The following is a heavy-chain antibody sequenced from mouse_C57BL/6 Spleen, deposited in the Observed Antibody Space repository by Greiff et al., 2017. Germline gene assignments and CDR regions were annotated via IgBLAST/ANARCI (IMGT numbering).Heavy chain of an antibody. Sequence: QVQLQQPGAELVMPGASVKLSCKASGYTFTSYWMHWVKQRPGQGLEWIGEIDPSDSYTNYNQKFKGKSTLTVDKSSSTAYMQLRSLTSEDSAVYSCAVWLSYAMDYWGQGTSVTVSS. V-gene: IGHV1-69*01. J-gene: IGHJ4*01. CDR3: AVWLSYAMDY. CDR1: GYTFTSYW. CDR2: IDPSDSYT.